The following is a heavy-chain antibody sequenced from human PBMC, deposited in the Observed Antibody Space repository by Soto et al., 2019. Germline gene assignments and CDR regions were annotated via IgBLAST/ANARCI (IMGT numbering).Heavy chain of an antibody. CDR1: GFTFSGYY. CDR3: AREIGNRLPYGPVDY. V-gene: IGHV3-11*01. CDR2: IGKTGSDI. Sequence: QVQLVESGGGLVKPGGSLKLCCAASGFTFSGYYMTWMRQAPGKGLEWVSFIGKTGSDIHYADSVEGRFTISRDNAKNSPYLQMNSLRAEDTAVYYCAREIGNRLPYGPVDYWGQGTLVTVSS. D-gene: IGHD3-10*01. J-gene: IGHJ4*02.